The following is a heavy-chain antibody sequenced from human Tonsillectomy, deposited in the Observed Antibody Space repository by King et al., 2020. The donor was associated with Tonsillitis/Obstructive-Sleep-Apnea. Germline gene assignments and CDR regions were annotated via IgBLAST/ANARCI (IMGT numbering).Heavy chain of an antibody. V-gene: IGHV3-30*01. CDR1: GFTFSSYV. Sequence: VQLVESGGGVVQPGRSLRLSCAASGFTFSSYVMHWVRQAPGRGLEWVAVISYDGSNEYYAASVKGRFTITRDNSKNTLYLQMNSLRAEDTAVYYCARDQSGTIAAAPPDYWGQGTLVTASS. D-gene: IGHD6-13*01. CDR3: ARDQSGTIAAAPPDY. CDR2: ISYDGSNE. J-gene: IGHJ4*02.